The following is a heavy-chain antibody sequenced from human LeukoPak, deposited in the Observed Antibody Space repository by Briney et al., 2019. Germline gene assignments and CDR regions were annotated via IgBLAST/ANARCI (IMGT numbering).Heavy chain of an antibody. CDR1: GGSFSGYN. CDR3: ARGVYTEMSTIMGHFDC. Sequence: PSETLSLTCAVFGGSFSGYNWNRLRQSPRTGLEWIGEINDSGSTKYNPSLRSRVTISLDTSKNQFSLKLTSVTAADTAVYYCARGVYTEMSTIMGHFDCWGRGTLVTVSS. V-gene: IGHV4-34*01. CDR2: INDSGST. D-gene: IGHD5-24*01. J-gene: IGHJ4*02.